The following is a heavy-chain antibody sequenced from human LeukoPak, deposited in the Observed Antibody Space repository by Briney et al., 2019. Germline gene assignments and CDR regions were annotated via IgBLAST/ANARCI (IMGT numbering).Heavy chain of an antibody. V-gene: IGHV4-38-2*02. Sequence: SETLSLTCTVSGYSISSGYYWGWIRQPPGKGLGWIGSIYNSGSTYYNPSLKSRVTISVDTSKNQFSLKLSSVTAADTALYYCARAEGIAAPELWGQGTMVTVSS. CDR2: IYNSGST. CDR1: GYSISSGYY. J-gene: IGHJ3*01. CDR3: ARAEGIAAPEL. D-gene: IGHD6-13*01.